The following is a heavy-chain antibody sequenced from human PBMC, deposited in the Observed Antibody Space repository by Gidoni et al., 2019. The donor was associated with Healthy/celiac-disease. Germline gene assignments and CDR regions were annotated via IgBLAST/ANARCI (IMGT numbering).Heavy chain of an antibody. V-gene: IGHV3-48*02. CDR3: ATIKDYYDSSGYDDY. Sequence: EVQLVESGGGLVQPGGALRLSCAASGFTFSSYSMNWVRQDQGKGLEWVSYISSSSSTIYYADSVKGRFTISRDNAKNSLYLQMNSLRDEDTAVYYCATIKDYYDSSGYDDYWGQGTLVTVSS. CDR1: GFTFSSYS. CDR2: ISSSSSTI. J-gene: IGHJ4*01. D-gene: IGHD3-22*01.